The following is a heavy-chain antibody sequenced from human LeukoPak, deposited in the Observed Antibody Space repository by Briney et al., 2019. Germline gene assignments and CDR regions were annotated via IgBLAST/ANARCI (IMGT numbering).Heavy chain of an antibody. CDR3: ARVIRGDYYYYYYYMDV. D-gene: IGHD2-21*02. Sequence: WASVKVSCKASGYTFTSYYMHWVRQAPGQGLEWMGIINPSGGSTSYAQRFQGRVTITADESTSTAYMELSSLRSEDTAVYYCARVIRGDYYYYYYYMDVWGKGTTVTVSS. CDR1: GYTFTSYY. CDR2: INPSGGST. J-gene: IGHJ6*03. V-gene: IGHV1-46*01.